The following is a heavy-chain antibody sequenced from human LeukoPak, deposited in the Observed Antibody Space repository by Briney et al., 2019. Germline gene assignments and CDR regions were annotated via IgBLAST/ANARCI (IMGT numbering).Heavy chain of an antibody. Sequence: PGGSLRLSCAASGFIFDDYAMHWVRQAPGKGLEWVSGISWNSAGIGHADSVKGRFTISRDNAKKSLYLQMNNLRAEDTAVYYCARDYYDSSGYLYFDYWGQGTLVTVSS. CDR3: ARDYYDSSGYLYFDY. D-gene: IGHD3-22*01. V-gene: IGHV3-9*01. CDR2: ISWNSAGI. J-gene: IGHJ4*02. CDR1: GFIFDDYA.